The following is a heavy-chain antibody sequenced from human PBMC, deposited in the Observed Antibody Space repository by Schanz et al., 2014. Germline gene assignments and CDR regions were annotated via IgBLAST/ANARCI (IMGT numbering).Heavy chain of an antibody. CDR3: ARVHIATYHYNSPGAFDV. D-gene: IGHD3-10*01. Sequence: QLMQSGSEVRKPGASVKVSCKASGYIFGSHGMTWVRQAPGQGPELMGWINAHTGNTQDAQKCQGRVTMTRDTVTTRGHLELTRLRTDDTAIYYCARVHIATYHYNSPGAFDVWGQGTRVTVSS. V-gene: IGHV1-18*01. CDR2: INAHTGNT. J-gene: IGHJ3*01. CDR1: GYIFGSHG.